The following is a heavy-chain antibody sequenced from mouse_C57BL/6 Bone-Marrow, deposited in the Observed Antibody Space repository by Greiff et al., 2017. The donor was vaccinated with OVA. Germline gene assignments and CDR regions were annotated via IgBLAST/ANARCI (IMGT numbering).Heavy chain of an antibody. D-gene: IGHD4-1*02. CDR1: GFTFSDYY. V-gene: IGHV5-12*01. CDR3: ARLATGTLDY. Sequence: EVKLMESGGGLVQPGGSLKLSCAASGFTFSDYYMYWVRQTPEKRLEWVAYISNGGGSTYYPDTVKGRFTISRDNAKNTLYLQMSRLKSEDTAMYYCARLATGTLDYWGQGTTLTVSS. CDR2: ISNGGGST. J-gene: IGHJ2*01.